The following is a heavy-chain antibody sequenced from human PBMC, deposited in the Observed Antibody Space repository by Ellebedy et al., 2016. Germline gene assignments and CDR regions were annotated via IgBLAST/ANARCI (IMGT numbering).Heavy chain of an antibody. Sequence: GESLKISXAASGFTFSSYAMSWVRQAPGKGLEWVAYIKQGGGETHYVDSVEGRFTISRDNAKNSLYLQMNSLRDEDTAVYYCARGSSSYYALGQDYWGQGTLVTVSS. CDR2: IKQGGGET. CDR3: ARGSSSYYALGQDY. CDR1: GFTFSSYA. J-gene: IGHJ4*02. D-gene: IGHD2-2*01. V-gene: IGHV3-7*01.